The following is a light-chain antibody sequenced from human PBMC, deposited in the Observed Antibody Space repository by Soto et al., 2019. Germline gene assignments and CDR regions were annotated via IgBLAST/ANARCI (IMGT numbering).Light chain of an antibody. CDR3: QQSYSIPRT. CDR1: QDISTS. CDR2: PAS. J-gene: IGKJ2*01. Sequence: DIQLTQSPSFLSASVGDRVTVSCRASQDISTSLAWFQQKAGKVPQLLVYPASTLQDGVPSRFSGSGSGTYFTLTINNLQAEDFATYYCQQSYSIPRTFGQGTKLQIK. V-gene: IGKV1-9*01.